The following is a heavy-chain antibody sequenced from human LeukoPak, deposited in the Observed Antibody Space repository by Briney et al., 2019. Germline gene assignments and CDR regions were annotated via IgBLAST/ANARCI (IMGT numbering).Heavy chain of an antibody. CDR3: ARGPNSNWSGLDY. D-gene: IGHD6-6*01. CDR1: GFSFSGHW. CDR2: ISPTGSTT. Sequence: GGSLRLSCTASGFSFSGHWMHWARQLPGKGLVWVSRISPTGSTTSYADSVKGRFTVSRDNAKNTLYLQVNNLRAEDTAVYYCARGPNSNWSGLDYWGQGTLVTVSS. J-gene: IGHJ4*02. V-gene: IGHV3-74*01.